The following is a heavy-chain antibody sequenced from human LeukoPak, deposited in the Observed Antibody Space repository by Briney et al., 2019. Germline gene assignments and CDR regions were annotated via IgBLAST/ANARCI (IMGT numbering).Heavy chain of an antibody. D-gene: IGHD6-13*01. CDR1: GGSFSGYY. Sequence: PSETLSLTCAVYGGSFSGYYWSWIRQPPGKGLEWIGEINHSGSTNYNPSLKSRVTISVDTSKNQFSLKLSSVAAADTAVYYCARIPLYSSRNNWFDPWGQGTLVTVSS. CDR3: ARIPLYSSRNNWFDP. CDR2: INHSGST. J-gene: IGHJ5*02. V-gene: IGHV4-34*01.